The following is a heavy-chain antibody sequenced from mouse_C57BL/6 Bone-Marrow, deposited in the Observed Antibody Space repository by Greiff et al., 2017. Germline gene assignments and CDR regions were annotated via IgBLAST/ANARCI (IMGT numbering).Heavy chain of an antibody. CDR3: ARENYYSNYPFAY. V-gene: IGHV5-6*01. D-gene: IGHD2-5*01. CDR1: GFTFSSYG. CDR2: ISSGGSYT. J-gene: IGHJ3*01. Sequence: EVHLVESGGDLVKPGGSLKLSCAASGFTFSSYGMSWVRQTPDKRLEWVATISSGGSYTYYPDSVKGRFTISRDNAKNTLYLQMSSLKSEDTAMYYCARENYYSNYPFAYWGQGTLVTVSA.